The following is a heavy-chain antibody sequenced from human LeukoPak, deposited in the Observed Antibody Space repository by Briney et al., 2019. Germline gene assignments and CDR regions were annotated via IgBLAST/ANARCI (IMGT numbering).Heavy chain of an antibody. Sequence: ASVKVSCKASGYTFTSQYMHWVRQAPGQGLEWMGWINPNNGDTKYAQSFLGRVTMTRDTSTTTAYMELSSLRSDDTAVYFCASYPRSIPTPPFDYWGQGTLVTVSS. CDR3: ASYPRSIPTPPFDY. V-gene: IGHV1-2*02. D-gene: IGHD2-21*01. CDR2: INPNNGDT. CDR1: GYTFTSQY. J-gene: IGHJ4*02.